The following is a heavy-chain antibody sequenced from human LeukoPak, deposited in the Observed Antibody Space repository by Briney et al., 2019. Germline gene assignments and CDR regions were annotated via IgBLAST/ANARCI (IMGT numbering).Heavy chain of an antibody. CDR2: IYYSGST. CDR1: GGSISSYY. J-gene: IGHJ3*02. D-gene: IGHD3-3*01. V-gene: IGHV4-59*08. CDR3: ARQECGYDFWSGYYQNYGLDI. Sequence: SETLSLTCTVSGGSISSYYWSWIRQPPGKGLEWVGYIYYSGSTNYNPSLKSRVTISVDTSKNQFSLKLSSVTAADTAVYYCARQECGYDFWSGYYQNYGLDIWGQGTMVTVSS.